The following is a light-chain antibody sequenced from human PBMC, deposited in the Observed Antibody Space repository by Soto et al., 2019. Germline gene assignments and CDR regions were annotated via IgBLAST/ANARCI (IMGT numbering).Light chain of an antibody. V-gene: IGLV2-14*03. Sequence: QAVLTQPTTLSSSTGQSTNIPCNLLSIDDGGYNYVSWYQHHPGKAPKLIIYDVSNRPSGVSNPFSGSKSGNTASLTISGLQPEDEADYYCSSYTTSNTRQIVFGTGTKVTVL. J-gene: IGLJ1*01. CDR2: DVS. CDR3: SSYTTSNTRQIV. CDR1: SIDDGGYNY.